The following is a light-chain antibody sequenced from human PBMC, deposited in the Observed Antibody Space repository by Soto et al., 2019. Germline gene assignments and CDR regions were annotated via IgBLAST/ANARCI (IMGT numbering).Light chain of an antibody. Sequence: DIHMTQSPSSLSASVGDRVTITCRASQDISNYLARYQQKPGKVPKLLIYAASTLQSGVPSRFSGSGSGTDFTLTISSLQPEDVATYYCQKYNSVPFTFGPGTKVDIK. CDR3: QKYNSVPFT. CDR1: QDISNY. CDR2: AAS. J-gene: IGKJ3*01. V-gene: IGKV1-27*01.